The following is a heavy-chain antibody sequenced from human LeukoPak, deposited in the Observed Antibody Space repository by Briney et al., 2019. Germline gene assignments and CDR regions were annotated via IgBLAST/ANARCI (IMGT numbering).Heavy chain of an antibody. J-gene: IGHJ4*02. Sequence: SETLSLTCTVSGGSISSGGYYWSWIRQHPGKGLEWIGYIYYSGSTYYNPSLKSRVTISVDTSKNQFSLKLSSVTAADTAVYYCARGSSFLKFDYSGQGTLVTVSS. V-gene: IGHV4-31*03. CDR2: IYYSGST. CDR3: ARGSSFLKFDY. CDR1: GGSISSGGYY. D-gene: IGHD6-6*01.